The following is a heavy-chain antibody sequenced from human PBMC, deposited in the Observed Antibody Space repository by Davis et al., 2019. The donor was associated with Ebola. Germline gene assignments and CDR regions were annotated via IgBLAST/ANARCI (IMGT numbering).Heavy chain of an antibody. CDR1: GFTVSSNY. CDR2: IYSGGST. D-gene: IGHD1-20*01. Sequence: GESLKISCAASGFTVSSNYMSWVRQAPGKGLEWVSVIYSGGSTYYADSVKGRFTISRDNSKNTLYLQMNSLRAEDTAVYYCARDNWNSFDYWGQGTLVTVSS. CDR3: ARDNWNSFDY. J-gene: IGHJ4*02. V-gene: IGHV3-66*01.